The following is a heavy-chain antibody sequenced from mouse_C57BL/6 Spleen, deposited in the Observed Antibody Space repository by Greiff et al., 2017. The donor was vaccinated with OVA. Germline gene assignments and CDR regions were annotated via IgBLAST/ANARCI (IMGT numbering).Heavy chain of an antibody. V-gene: IGHV1-20*01. CDR2: INPYNGDT. CDR3: ARSDGYSTYYAMDY. J-gene: IGHJ4*01. Sequence: DVQLQESGPELVKPGDSVKISCKASGYSFTGYFMNWVMQSHGKSLEWIGRINPYNGDTFYNQKFKGKATLTVDKSSSTAHMELRSLTSEDSAVYYCARSDGYSTYYAMDYWGQGTSVTVSS. D-gene: IGHD2-3*01. CDR1: GYSFTGYF.